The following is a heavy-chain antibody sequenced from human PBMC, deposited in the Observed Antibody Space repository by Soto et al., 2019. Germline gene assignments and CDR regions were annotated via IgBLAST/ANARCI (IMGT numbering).Heavy chain of an antibody. CDR1: GGSISSYY. V-gene: IGHV4-59*12. Sequence: PSETLSLTCTVSGGSISSYYWSWIRQPPGKGLEWIGYIYYSGSTNYNPSLKSRVTISVDTSKSQFSLKLDSVTAADMAVYYCARRTTFYDFWSGYSRDDYYYIDVWGKGTMVTVSS. CDR3: ARRTTFYDFWSGYSRDDYYYIDV. CDR2: IYYSGST. D-gene: IGHD3-3*01. J-gene: IGHJ6*03.